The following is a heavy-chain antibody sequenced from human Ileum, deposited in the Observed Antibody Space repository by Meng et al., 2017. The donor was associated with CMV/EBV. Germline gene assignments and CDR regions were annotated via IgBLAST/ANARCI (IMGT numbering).Heavy chain of an antibody. CDR2: IKQDGSEK. J-gene: IGHJ4*02. Sequence: GESLKISCAASGFTFSSYWMSWVRQAPGKGLEWVASIKQDGSEKYYVDSVKGRFTISRDNAKNSLYLQMNSLRAEDTAVYYCARGSPQYNWNYGNYWGQGTLVTVSS. CDR1: GFTFSSYW. CDR3: ARGSPQYNWNYGNY. V-gene: IGHV3-7*01. D-gene: IGHD1-7*01.